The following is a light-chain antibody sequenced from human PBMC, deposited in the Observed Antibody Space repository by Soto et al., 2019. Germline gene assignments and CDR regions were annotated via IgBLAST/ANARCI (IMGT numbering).Light chain of an antibody. Sequence: QSVLTQPPSASGTPGQRVTISCSGSSSNIGSNYVFWYQHLPGTAPKLLIYRNNQRPSGVPDRFSRSKSGTSASLAISGLRSEDETDYYCAAWDDSLSGVVFGGGTKLTVL. CDR2: RNN. V-gene: IGLV1-47*01. J-gene: IGLJ2*01. CDR1: SSNIGSNY. CDR3: AAWDDSLSGVV.